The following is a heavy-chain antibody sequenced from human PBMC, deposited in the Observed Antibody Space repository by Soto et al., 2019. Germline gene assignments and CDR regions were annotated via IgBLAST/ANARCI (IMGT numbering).Heavy chain of an antibody. CDR2: VFYSGST. D-gene: IGHD2-15*01. V-gene: IGHV4-31*03. CDR3: ARARYSGGVAFDI. Sequence: QVQLQESGPGLVKPSQTLSLTCTVSGGSISSGGYHCNWIRQRPGQGLEWIGYVFYSGSTYYNPSRKIRLSMSVDTSKSQFALKLRSVTAADTAVYYCARARYSGGVAFDIWGQGTKVTVSS. J-gene: IGHJ3*02. CDR1: GGSISSGGYH.